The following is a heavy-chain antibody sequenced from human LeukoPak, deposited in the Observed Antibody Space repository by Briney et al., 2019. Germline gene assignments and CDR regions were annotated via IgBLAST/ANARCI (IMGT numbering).Heavy chain of an antibody. J-gene: IGHJ4*02. V-gene: IGHV4-4*03. CDR2: IYHSGAT. CDR1: GGSISSSSSIC. Sequence: PPETLSLTCAVSGGSISSSSSICWTWVRQPPGKGLEWIGEIYHSGATNYNPSLKSRVTMLLDKSKNQFSPKLNSVTAADTAVYYCARNGGNSDYDYWGQGTLVTVSS. D-gene: IGHD4-23*01. CDR3: ARNGGNSDYDY.